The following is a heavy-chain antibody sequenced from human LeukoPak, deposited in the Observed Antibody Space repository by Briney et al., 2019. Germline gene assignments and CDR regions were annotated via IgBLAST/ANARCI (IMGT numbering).Heavy chain of an antibody. CDR2: VASDGST. V-gene: IGHV3-53*01. J-gene: IGHJ4*02. D-gene: IGHD5-12*01. CDR3: AKATVGGYED. Sequence: PGGSLRLSCAASGLIVSSNYMSWVRQAPGKGLEWVSVVASDGSTKYADSVKGRFAISRDNSKNTLYLQMNSLRAEDTGVYYCAKATVGGYEDWGQGTLVTVSS. CDR1: GLIVSSNY.